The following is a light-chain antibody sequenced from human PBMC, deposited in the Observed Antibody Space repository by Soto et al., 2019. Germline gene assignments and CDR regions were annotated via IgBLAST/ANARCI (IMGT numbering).Light chain of an antibody. CDR3: QQYNNWHPYT. Sequence: DIVMTQSPSTLSVSPGERATLSCRASQSVSSNLAWYQQKPGQAPRLLIYGASTRPTGVPARFSGSGSGTAFIIPTSSLLYEDFAASYCQQYNNWHPYTFGHGTKVEIK. V-gene: IGKV3-15*01. J-gene: IGKJ2*01. CDR1: QSVSSN. CDR2: GAS.